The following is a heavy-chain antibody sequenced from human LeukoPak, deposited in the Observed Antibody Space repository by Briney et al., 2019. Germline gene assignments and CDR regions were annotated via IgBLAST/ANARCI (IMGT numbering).Heavy chain of an antibody. CDR1: GGSISSHY. D-gene: IGHD3-22*01. V-gene: IGHV4-59*11. J-gene: IGHJ3*02. CDR2: IYYSGST. Sequence: PSETLSLTCTVSGGSISSHYWSWIRQPPGKGLEWIGYIYYSGSTNYNPSLKSRVTISVDTSKNQFSLKLSSVTAADTAVYYCARDGHYYDSSGYAKHDAFDIWGQGTMVTVSS. CDR3: ARDGHYYDSSGYAKHDAFDI.